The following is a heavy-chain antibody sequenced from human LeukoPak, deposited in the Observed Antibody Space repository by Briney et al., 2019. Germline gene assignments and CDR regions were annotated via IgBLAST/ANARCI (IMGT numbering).Heavy chain of an antibody. CDR2: INAGNGNT. Sequence: ASVKVSCKASGYTFTSYAMHWVRQAPGQRLEWMGWINAGNGNTKYSQKFQGRVTITRDTSASTAYMELSSLRSEDTAVYYCARDRHGGSDFDYWGQGTLVTVSS. D-gene: IGHD3-16*01. CDR3: ARDRHGGSDFDY. CDR1: GYTFTSYA. J-gene: IGHJ4*02. V-gene: IGHV1-3*01.